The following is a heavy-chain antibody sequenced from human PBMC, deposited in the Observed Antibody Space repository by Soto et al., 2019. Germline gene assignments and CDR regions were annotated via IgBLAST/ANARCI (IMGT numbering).Heavy chain of an antibody. Sequence: PGESLKISCKGSGYSFTSYWISWVRQMPGKGLEWMGRIDPSDSYTNYSPSFQGHVTISADKSISTAYLQWSSLKASDTAMYYCARHRPYYYDSSGYYYGMDFWGQGTTVTVAS. D-gene: IGHD3-22*01. CDR1: GYSFTSYW. CDR2: IDPSDSYT. J-gene: IGHJ6*02. CDR3: ARHRPYYYDSSGYYYGMDF. V-gene: IGHV5-10-1*01.